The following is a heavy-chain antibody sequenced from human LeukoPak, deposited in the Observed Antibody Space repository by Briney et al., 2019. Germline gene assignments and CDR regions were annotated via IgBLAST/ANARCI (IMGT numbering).Heavy chain of an antibody. CDR3: ARGDTHHVLRYFDWLIDY. J-gene: IGHJ4*02. D-gene: IGHD3-9*01. V-gene: IGHV3-48*03. Sequence: GGSLRLSCAASGSTFSSYEMNWVRQAPGKGLEWVSYISSSCSTIYYADSVKGRFTISRDNAKNSLYLQMDSLRAEDTAVYYCARGDTHHVLRYFDWLIDYWGQGTLVTVSS. CDR1: GSTFSSYE. CDR2: ISSSCSTI.